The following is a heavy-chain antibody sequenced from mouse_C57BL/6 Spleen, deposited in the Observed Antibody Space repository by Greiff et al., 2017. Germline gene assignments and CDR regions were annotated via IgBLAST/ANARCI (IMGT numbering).Heavy chain of an antibody. CDR1: GFTFSSYG. D-gene: IGHD2-1*01. CDR3: ARHNYQDPYYAMDY. CDR2: ISSGGSYT. J-gene: IGHJ4*01. V-gene: IGHV5-6*01. Sequence: EVMLVESGGDLVKPGGSLKLSCAASGFTFSSYGMSWVRQTPDKRLEWVATISSGGSYTYYPDSVKGRFNISRDNAKNTLYLQMSILKSENTAMYYCARHNYQDPYYAMDYWGQGTSVTVSS.